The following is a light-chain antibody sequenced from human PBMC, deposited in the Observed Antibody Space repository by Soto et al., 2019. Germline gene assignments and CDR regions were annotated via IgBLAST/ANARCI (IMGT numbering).Light chain of an antibody. J-gene: IGKJ5*01. V-gene: IGKV3-15*01. CDR3: QDFTRGPPIT. CDR1: QSVSRN. Sequence: EIVMTQSPATLSVSPGERATLSCRASQSVSRNLAWYQQKPGHGPRLLIYGASSRATGIPDRFSGSGSGTEFTLTITGLKGVYFAVYYCQDFTRGPPITVAQGTRVELK. CDR2: GAS.